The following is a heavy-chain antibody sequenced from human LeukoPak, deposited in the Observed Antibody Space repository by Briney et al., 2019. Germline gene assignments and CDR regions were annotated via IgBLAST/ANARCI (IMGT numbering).Heavy chain of an antibody. D-gene: IGHD5-24*01. V-gene: IGHV1-69*06. CDR2: IIPIFGTA. J-gene: IGHJ4*02. Sequence: WASVKVSCKASGGTFSSYAISWVRQAPGQGLEWMGGIIPIFGTANYAQKFQGRVTITADKSTSTAYMELSSLRSEDTAVYYCARAAEMATIYGYWGQGTLVTVSS. CDR3: ARAAEMATIYGY. CDR1: GGTFSSYA.